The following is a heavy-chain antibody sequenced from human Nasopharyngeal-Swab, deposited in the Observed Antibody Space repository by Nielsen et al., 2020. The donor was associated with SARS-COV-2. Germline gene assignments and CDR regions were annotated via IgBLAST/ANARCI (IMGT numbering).Heavy chain of an antibody. V-gene: IGHV5-51*01. J-gene: IGHJ3*02. CDR3: VRQDTVMHKGALDI. CDR1: GYSFPTYW. Sequence: GGSLRLSCKGSGYSFPTYWIGWVRQMPGKGLEWMGIIYPGDSDIRYSPSFQGQVTISADKSISTAYLQWSSLKASDTAIYYCVRQDTVMHKGALDIWGQGTMVTVSS. D-gene: IGHD5-18*01. CDR2: IYPGDSDI.